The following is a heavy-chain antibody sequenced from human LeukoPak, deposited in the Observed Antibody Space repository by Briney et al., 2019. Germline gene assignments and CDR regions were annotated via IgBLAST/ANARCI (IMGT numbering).Heavy chain of an antibody. CDR2: TSWNSGSI. CDR3: AKDGYYVSGKGNAFDI. Sequence: PGGSLRLSCAASGFTFDDYAMHWVRQAPGRGLEWVSATSWNSGSIGYADSVKGRFTISRDNSKNSLYLQMNSLRAEDTALYYCAKDGYYVSGKGNAFDIWGQGTMVTVSS. D-gene: IGHD3-10*01. J-gene: IGHJ3*02. CDR1: GFTFDDYA. V-gene: IGHV3-9*01.